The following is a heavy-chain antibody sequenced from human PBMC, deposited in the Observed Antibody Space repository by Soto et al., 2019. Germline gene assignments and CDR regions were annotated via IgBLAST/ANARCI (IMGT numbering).Heavy chain of an antibody. CDR1: VGTFSSYT. J-gene: IGHJ4*02. CDR2: IIPILGIA. CDR3: ARKAVAGTIFDY. V-gene: IGHV1-69*02. Sequence: SVKVSCKASVGTFSSYTISWVRQAPGQGLEWMGRIIPILGIANYAQKFQGRVTITADKSTSSLCLQMHSLRVEDTAVYYCARKAVAGTIFDYWGQGTVVTVSS. D-gene: IGHD6-19*01.